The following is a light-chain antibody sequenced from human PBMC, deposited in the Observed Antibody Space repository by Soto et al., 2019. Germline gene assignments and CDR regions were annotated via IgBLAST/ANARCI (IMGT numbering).Light chain of an antibody. CDR3: QQLNSFPIA. Sequence: IQLTQSPSSLSASVGDRVTITCRASQGISSFLAWYQQKLGRAPKLLIYGASTLQSGVPSRFSGSGSGTDFTLTISSLQPEDFATYYCQQLNSFPIAFGPGTKVEIQ. CDR2: GAS. V-gene: IGKV1-9*01. CDR1: QGISSF. J-gene: IGKJ3*01.